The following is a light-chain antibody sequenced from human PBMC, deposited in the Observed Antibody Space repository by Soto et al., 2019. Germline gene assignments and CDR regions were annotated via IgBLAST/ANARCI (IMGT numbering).Light chain of an antibody. J-gene: IGLJ3*02. CDR1: SYKIGAGYD. CDR2: GNS. V-gene: IGLV1-40*01. CDR3: QSYDSSLSGWV. Sequence: QSVLTQPPSVSGAPGQRVTISCTGSSYKIGAGYDVHWYQQLPGTAPKLLIYGNSNRPSGVPDRFSGSKTGTSASLAITGLQAEDEADYYCQSYDSSLSGWVFGAGTKLTVL.